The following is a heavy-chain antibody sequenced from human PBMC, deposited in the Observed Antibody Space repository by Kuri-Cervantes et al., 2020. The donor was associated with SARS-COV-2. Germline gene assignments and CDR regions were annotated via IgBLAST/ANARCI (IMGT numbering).Heavy chain of an antibody. CDR1: GFTFSNYA. D-gene: IGHD3-3*01. V-gene: IGHV3-30-3*01. CDR3: ARDGLLRFLEWLFMYYFDY. J-gene: IGHJ4*02. CDR2: ISYDGSNK. Sequence: GESLKISCAASGFTFSNYAMHWVRQAPGKGLEWVAVISYDGSNKYYADSVKGRFTISRDNSKNTLYLQMNSLRAEDTAVYYCARDGLLRFLEWLFMYYFDYWGQGTLVTVSS.